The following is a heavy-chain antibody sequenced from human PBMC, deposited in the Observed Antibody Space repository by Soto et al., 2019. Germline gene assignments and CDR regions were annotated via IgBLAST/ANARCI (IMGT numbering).Heavy chain of an antibody. J-gene: IGHJ3*02. CDR3: TRGRRYSGSEAFDI. D-gene: IGHD1-26*01. V-gene: IGHV3-74*01. CDR1: GFTFSSYW. Sequence: EVQLVESGGALVQPGGSLRVSCEASGFTFSSYWMHWVRRAPGKGLVWVARINGDGTVTTDANSVKDRFTISRDNAKNTLYLQMDSLRAEDTAMYYCTRGRRYSGSEAFDIWGQGTVVTVSS. CDR2: INGDGTVT.